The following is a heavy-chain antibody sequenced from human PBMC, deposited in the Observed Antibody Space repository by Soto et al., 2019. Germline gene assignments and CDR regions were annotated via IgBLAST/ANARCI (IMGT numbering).Heavy chain of an antibody. CDR3: AKANFKYDLDY. CDR1: GFTFDDYA. D-gene: IGHD1-1*01. CDR2: ISRNSGSI. Sequence: EVQLVESGGGLVQPGRSLRLSCAASGFTFDDYAMHWVRQAPGKGLEWVSGISRNSGSIGYADSVKGRFTISRDNAKNSLYLQMNSLRAEDTALYYCAKANFKYDLDYWGQGTLVSVSS. V-gene: IGHV3-9*01. J-gene: IGHJ4*02.